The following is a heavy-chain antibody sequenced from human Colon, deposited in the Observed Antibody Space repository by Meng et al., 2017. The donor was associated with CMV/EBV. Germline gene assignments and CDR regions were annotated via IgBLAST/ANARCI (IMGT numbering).Heavy chain of an antibody. Sequence: GESLKISCAASGITLSNYVMSWVRQAPGKGLEWVSRISGSGYSVDYADSVKGRFTISRDNSKNTLFLQMNSLRVEDTAVYFCAKGLSASQYYFDSWGQGTLVTVS. CDR3: AKGLSASQYYFDS. J-gene: IGHJ4*02. CDR1: GITLSNYV. CDR2: ISGSGYSV. D-gene: IGHD3-16*01. V-gene: IGHV3-23*01.